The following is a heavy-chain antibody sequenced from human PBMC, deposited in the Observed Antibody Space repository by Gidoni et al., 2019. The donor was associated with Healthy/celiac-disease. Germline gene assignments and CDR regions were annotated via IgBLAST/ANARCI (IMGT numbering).Heavy chain of an antibody. V-gene: IGHV3-23*01. D-gene: IGHD5-12*01. J-gene: IGHJ4*02. Sequence: TISRDNSKNTLYLQMNSLRAEDTAVYYCAKVVVATIRTSGYWGQGTLVTVSS. CDR3: AKVVVATIRTSGY.